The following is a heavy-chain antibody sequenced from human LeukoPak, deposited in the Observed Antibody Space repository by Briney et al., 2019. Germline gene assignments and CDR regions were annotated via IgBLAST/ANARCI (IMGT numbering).Heavy chain of an antibody. CDR3: ATGSWAGHYYDSSGYLDY. Sequence: GRSLRLSCAASGFTFSSYGMHWVRQAPGKGLEWVAVISYDGSNKYYADSVKGRFTISRDNSKNTLYLQMNSLRAEDTPVYYSATGSWAGHYYDSSGYLDYWGQGTLVTVSS. D-gene: IGHD3-22*01. CDR1: GFTFSSYG. J-gene: IGHJ4*02. CDR2: ISYDGSNK. V-gene: IGHV3-30*03.